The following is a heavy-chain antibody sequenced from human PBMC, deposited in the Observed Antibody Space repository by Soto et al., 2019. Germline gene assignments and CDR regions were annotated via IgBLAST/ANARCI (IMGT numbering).Heavy chain of an antibody. CDR1: GFTFSSYW. V-gene: IGHV3-23*01. CDR2: MNSGGRS. D-gene: IGHD6-6*01. J-gene: IGHJ6*02. CDR3: AKALQYSSSRDYFYYGMDV. Sequence: GGSLRLSCAASGFTFSSYWMSWVRQAPGKGLEWVSGMNSGGRSYYADSVKGRFTISRDTSKNMLYLQMNSLRADDTAVFYCAKALQYSSSRDYFYYGMDVWGQGTTVTVSS.